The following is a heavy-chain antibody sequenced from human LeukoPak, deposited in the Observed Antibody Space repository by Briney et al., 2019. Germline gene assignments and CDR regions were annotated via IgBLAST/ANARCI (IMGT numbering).Heavy chain of an antibody. J-gene: IGHJ4*02. D-gene: IGHD6-19*01. V-gene: IGHV3-7*01. CDR3: ARAGSGWYGGHFDY. CDR1: GFTFSSYW. Sequence: GGSLRLSCAASGFTFSSYWMSWVRQAPGKGLEWVANIKQDGSEKYYVDSVKGRFTISRDNAKNSLYLQMNSLRAEDTAVYYCARAGSGWYGGHFDYWGQGTLVTVSS. CDR2: IKQDGSEK.